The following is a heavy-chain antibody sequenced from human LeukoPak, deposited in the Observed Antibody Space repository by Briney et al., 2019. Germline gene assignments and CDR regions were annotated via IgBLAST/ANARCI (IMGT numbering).Heavy chain of an antibody. Sequence: SVKVSCKASGGTFSSYAISWVRQAPGQGLEWMGGIIPIFGTANYAQKFQGRVTITADESTSTAYMELSSLRSEDTAVYYCARSNPYCSSTSCSQTPYFDYWGQGTLVTVSS. V-gene: IGHV1-69*01. CDR2: IIPIFGTA. CDR3: ARSNPYCSSTSCSQTPYFDY. CDR1: GGTFSSYA. J-gene: IGHJ4*02. D-gene: IGHD2-2*01.